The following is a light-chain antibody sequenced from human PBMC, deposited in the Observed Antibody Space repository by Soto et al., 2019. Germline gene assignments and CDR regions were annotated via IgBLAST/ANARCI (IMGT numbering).Light chain of an antibody. CDR1: QSISSY. Sequence: DIQMTQAPSSLSASVGDIVTITCRASQSISSYLNWYQQKPGKAPKLLIYAASSLQSGVPSRFSGSGSGTDFTLTISSLQPDDFATYYCKQFAISTKFGQGTKVDIK. J-gene: IGKJ1*01. CDR3: KQFAISTK. CDR2: AAS. V-gene: IGKV1-39*01.